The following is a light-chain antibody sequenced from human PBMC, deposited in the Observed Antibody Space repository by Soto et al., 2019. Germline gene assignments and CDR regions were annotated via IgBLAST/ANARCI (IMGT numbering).Light chain of an antibody. CDR2: GAS. CDR3: QQYHNWPQLT. Sequence: EIVMTQSPATLSVSPGERATLSCRASQSVSTNLAWYQQKPGQAPRLLIYGASTRATGIPARFSGSGSGTEFTLTISSLQSEDFAVYYCQQYHNWPQLTLGGGTKVDIK. CDR1: QSVSTN. V-gene: IGKV3-15*01. J-gene: IGKJ4*01.